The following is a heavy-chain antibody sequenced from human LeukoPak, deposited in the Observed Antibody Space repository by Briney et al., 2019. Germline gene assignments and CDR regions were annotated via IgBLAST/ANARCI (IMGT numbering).Heavy chain of an antibody. Sequence: GGSLTLSCAASRFTFSNYAMHCVRQAPGKGMEWEALIRYARSNAYSADSVKGRFTTSRDNSKSTLYLQMNALRAQDTALYYCAKMVRFYDFLSGVLYLDYWSQGSLVTVSS. CDR1: RFTFSNYA. V-gene: IGHV3-30*02. CDR3: AKMVRFYDFLSGVLYLDY. J-gene: IGHJ4*02. CDR2: IRYARSNA. D-gene: IGHD3-3*01.